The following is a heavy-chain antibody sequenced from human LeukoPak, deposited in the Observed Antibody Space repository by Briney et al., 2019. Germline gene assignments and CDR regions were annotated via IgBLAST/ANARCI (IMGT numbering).Heavy chain of an antibody. D-gene: IGHD7-27*01. Sequence: ASVRVSCKASGYTFTTYDINWVRQVTGQGLEWMGWMSPDSGKTGYAQKFQGRVTMTRDTSISTAYMELSSLTSEDTAVYYCAREPTGDLYIYYFDYWGQGTLVTVSS. J-gene: IGHJ4*02. CDR3: AREPTGDLYIYYFDY. CDR1: GYTFTTYD. V-gene: IGHV1-8*01. CDR2: MSPDSGKT.